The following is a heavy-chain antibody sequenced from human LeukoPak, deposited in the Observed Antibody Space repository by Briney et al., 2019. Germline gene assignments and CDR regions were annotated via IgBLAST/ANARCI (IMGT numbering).Heavy chain of an antibody. CDR1: GGTFSSYA. CDR2: IIPILGIA. Sequence: ASVKVSCKASGGTFSSYAISWVRQAPGQGLEWMGRIIPILGIANYAQKFQGRVTITADKSTSTAYMELSSLRSEDTAVYYCARDRILPAAINNWFDPWGQGTLVTVSS. V-gene: IGHV1-69*04. CDR3: ARDRILPAAINNWFDP. D-gene: IGHD2-2*01. J-gene: IGHJ5*02.